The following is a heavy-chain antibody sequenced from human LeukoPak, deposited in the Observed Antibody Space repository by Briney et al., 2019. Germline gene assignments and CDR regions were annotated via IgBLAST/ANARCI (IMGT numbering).Heavy chain of an antibody. CDR1: TFTLNNYW. CDR3: ASRAGYTGSWSAFDY. J-gene: IGHJ4*02. D-gene: IGHD6-13*01. CDR2: IKQDGSEK. Sequence: PGGSLRLSRTASTFTLNNYWMSWVRQAPGKGLEWVANIKQDGSEKYYVDSVKGRFTISRDNAKNSLYLQMNSLRAEDTAVYYCASRAGYTGSWSAFDYWGQGTLVTVSS. V-gene: IGHV3-7*05.